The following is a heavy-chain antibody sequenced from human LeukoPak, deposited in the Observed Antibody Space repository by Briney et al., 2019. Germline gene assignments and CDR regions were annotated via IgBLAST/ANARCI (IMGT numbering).Heavy chain of an antibody. Sequence: GGSLRLSCAASGFTFSSYGMHWVRQAPGKGLEGVAVIWYDGSNKYYADSVKGRFTISRDNSKNTLYLQMNSLRAEDTAVYYCAKDRTPGWYFDYWGQGTLVTVSS. D-gene: IGHD3-9*01. V-gene: IGHV3-33*06. CDR3: AKDRTPGWYFDY. CDR1: GFTFSSYG. CDR2: IWYDGSNK. J-gene: IGHJ4*02.